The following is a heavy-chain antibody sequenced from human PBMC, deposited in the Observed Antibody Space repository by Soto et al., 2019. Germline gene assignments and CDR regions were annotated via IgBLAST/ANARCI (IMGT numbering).Heavy chain of an antibody. D-gene: IGHD1-20*01. CDR2: INTGTGNT. V-gene: IGHV1-3*04. CDR1: GYIFTGYP. Sequence: QVQLVQSGAEVKKPGASVRVSCKASGYIFTGYPMHWVRQAPGQSLEWMGWINTGTGNTKYSQNFQGRVTTTRDTSASTAYMELSSLRSEDTAVYYCARDNTGLGDYWGQGTLVTVSS. J-gene: IGHJ4*02. CDR3: ARDNTGLGDY.